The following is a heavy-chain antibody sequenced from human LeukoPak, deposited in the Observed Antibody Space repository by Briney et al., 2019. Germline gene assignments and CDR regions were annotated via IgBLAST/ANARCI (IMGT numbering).Heavy chain of an antibody. CDR2: IYWSDDK. CDR1: GFSLSTSGVD. CDR3: AQDGLRN. D-gene: IGHD4-17*01. V-gene: IGHV2-5*01. Sequence: SGPTLVKPTQTLTLTCTFSGFSLSTSGVDVGWIRQPPGKALEWLALIYWSDDKRYSPSLKSRLTITKDTSKNQWVLTMTNMDPVDTAAYYCAQDGLRNWGQGTLVTVSS. J-gene: IGHJ4*02.